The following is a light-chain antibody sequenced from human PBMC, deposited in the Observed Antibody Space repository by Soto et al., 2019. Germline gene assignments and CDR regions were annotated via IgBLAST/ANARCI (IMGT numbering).Light chain of an antibody. Sequence: DIQMTQSPSSLSASVGDRVTITGRASQGISNYLAWYQQKPGKVPTLLIYGASTLQSGVPSRFSGSGSGTDFTLTISSLQPDDFATYYCQQYKTYWTLGQGTKVDIK. CDR1: QGISNY. V-gene: IGKV1-27*01. CDR3: QQYKTYWT. CDR2: GAS. J-gene: IGKJ1*01.